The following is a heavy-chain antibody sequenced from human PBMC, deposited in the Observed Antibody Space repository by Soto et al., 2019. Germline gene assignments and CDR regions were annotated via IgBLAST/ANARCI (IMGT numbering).Heavy chain of an antibody. Sequence: GASVKVSCKASGYTFTGYYMHWVRQAPGQGLEWMGWINPNSGGTNYAQKLQGWVTMTRDTSISTAYMELSRLRSDDTAVYYCARDSGNRDCSSTSCYQYDYWGQGTLVTVSS. CDR3: ARDSGNRDCSSTSCYQYDY. D-gene: IGHD2-2*01. CDR2: INPNSGGT. CDR1: GYTFTGYY. V-gene: IGHV1-2*04. J-gene: IGHJ4*02.